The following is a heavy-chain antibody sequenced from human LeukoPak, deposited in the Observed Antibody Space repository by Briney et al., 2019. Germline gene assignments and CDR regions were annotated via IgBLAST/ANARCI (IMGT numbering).Heavy chain of an antibody. D-gene: IGHD6-6*01. V-gene: IGHV4-61*02. Sequence: SETLSLTCTVSGGSISSGSYYWSWIRQPAGKGLEWIGRIYTSGSTNYNPSLKSRVTISVGTSKNQFSLKLSSVTAADTAVYYCAREIVGWYSSSSFPDYWGQGTLVTVSS. CDR1: GGSISSGSYY. CDR3: AREIVGWYSSSSFPDY. CDR2: IYTSGST. J-gene: IGHJ4*02.